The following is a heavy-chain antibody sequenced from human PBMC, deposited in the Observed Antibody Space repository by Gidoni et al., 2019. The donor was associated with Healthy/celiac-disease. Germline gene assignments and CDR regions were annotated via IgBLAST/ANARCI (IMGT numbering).Heavy chain of an antibody. J-gene: IGHJ4*02. V-gene: IGHV3-21*01. CDR3: ASAYGDYHPFDY. D-gene: IGHD4-17*01. Sequence: EVQLVESGGGLVKPGGSLRLSCAASGFPFSSYSMNWVRQAPGKGLEWVSSISSSSSYIYYADSVKGRFTISRDNAKNSLYLQMNSLRAEDTAVYYCASAYGDYHPFDYWGQGTLVTVSS. CDR2: ISSSSSYI. CDR1: GFPFSSYS.